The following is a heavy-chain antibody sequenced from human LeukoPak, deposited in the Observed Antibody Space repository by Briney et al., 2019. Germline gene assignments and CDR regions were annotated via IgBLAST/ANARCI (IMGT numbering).Heavy chain of an antibody. CDR2: ISSSSSYI. CDR1: GFTFSSYS. Sequence: NSGGSLRLSCAASGFTFSSYSMNWVRQAPGKGLEWVSSISSSSSYIYYADSVKGRFTISRDNAKNSLYLQMNSLRAEDTAVYYCAREGIAAAGTIYYFDYWGQGTLVTVSS. J-gene: IGHJ4*02. D-gene: IGHD6-13*01. V-gene: IGHV3-21*01. CDR3: AREGIAAAGTIYYFDY.